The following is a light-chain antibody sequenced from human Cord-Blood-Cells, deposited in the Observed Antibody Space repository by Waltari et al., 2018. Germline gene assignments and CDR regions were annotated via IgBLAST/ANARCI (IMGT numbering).Light chain of an antibody. Sequence: QSALTQPRSVSGSPGQSVTISCTGTSSDVGGYTYVSWYQQHPGKAPKLMIYDVSKRPSGLPDRFSGSKSGNTASLTISGLQAEDEADYYCCSDAGSYTYVFGTGTKVTVL. CDR1: SSDVGGYTY. CDR2: DVS. CDR3: CSDAGSYTYV. V-gene: IGLV2-11*01. J-gene: IGLJ1*01.